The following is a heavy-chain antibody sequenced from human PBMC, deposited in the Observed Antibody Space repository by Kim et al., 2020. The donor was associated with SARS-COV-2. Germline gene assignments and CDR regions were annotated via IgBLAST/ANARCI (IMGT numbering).Heavy chain of an antibody. CDR2: IYYSGTT. V-gene: IGHV4-39*01. CDR3: ARQDGYCSSTSCYPLSPSDY. Sequence: SETLSLTCTVSGGSISGSSFYWGWIRQPPGKGLEWIGSIYYSGTTYYNPSLKSRVTISVDTSKSQFSLKLSSVTAADTAVYYCARQDGYCSSTSCYPLSPSDYWGQGTLVTVSS. CDR1: GGSISGSSFY. D-gene: IGHD2-2*03. J-gene: IGHJ4*02.